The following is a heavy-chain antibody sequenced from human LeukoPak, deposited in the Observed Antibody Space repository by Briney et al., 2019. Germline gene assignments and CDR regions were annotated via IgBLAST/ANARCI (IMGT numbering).Heavy chain of an antibody. J-gene: IGHJ3*01. Sequence: ASVKVSCKASGYTFTGYYMHWVRQAPGQGLEWMGWMNSNNGGTNYAQRFQGRVTMTRDTSISTAYMELSRLRSDDTAAYYCARYLPTPGDDFDFWGQGTMVTVSS. CDR2: MNSNNGGT. CDR1: GYTFTGYY. V-gene: IGHV1-2*02. D-gene: IGHD1-14*01. CDR3: ARYLPTPGDDFDF.